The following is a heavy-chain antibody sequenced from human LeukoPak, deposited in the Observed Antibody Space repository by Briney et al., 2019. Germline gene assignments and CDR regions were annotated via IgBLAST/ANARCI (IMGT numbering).Heavy chain of an antibody. CDR1: GFTFGDYA. D-gene: IGHD5-12*01. J-gene: IGHJ6*03. V-gene: IGHV3-48*03. CDR3: AASGYDYDYYYYMDV. CDR2: ISSSGSTI. Sequence: GGSLRLSCTASGFTFGDYAMSWVRQAPGKGLEWVSYISSSGSTIYYADSVKGRFTISRDNAKNSLYLQMNSLRAEDTAIYYCAASGYDYDYYYYMDVWGKGTTVTISS.